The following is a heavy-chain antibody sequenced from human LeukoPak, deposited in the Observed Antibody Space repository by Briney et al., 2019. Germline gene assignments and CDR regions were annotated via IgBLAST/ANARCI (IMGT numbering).Heavy chain of an antibody. Sequence: PSETLSLTCTVSGGSISNYYWSWIRQPPGKGLEWIGYIYYSGSTNYNPSLKSRVTISVDTSKNQFSLKLSSVTAADTAVYYCARAPKLRFLEWLLLDYWGQGTLVTVSS. CDR1: GGSISNYY. J-gene: IGHJ4*02. D-gene: IGHD3-3*01. CDR2: IYYSGST. V-gene: IGHV4-59*01. CDR3: ARAPKLRFLEWLLLDY.